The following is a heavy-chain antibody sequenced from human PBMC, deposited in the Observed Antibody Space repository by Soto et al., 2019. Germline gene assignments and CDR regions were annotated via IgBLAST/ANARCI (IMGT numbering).Heavy chain of an antibody. Sequence: QVQLQESGPGLVKPSETLSLTCTVYGGSMNPFYWSWIRQAPGKGLEWIGYVHHSGSTNYNPSLQSRVTISVDTSKYQIPLRLTSVTAADTALYYCARGFYYYYGMDVWGQGTTVTVSS. CDR3: ARGFYYYYGMDV. CDR1: GGSMNPFY. J-gene: IGHJ6*02. V-gene: IGHV4-59*01. CDR2: VHHSGST.